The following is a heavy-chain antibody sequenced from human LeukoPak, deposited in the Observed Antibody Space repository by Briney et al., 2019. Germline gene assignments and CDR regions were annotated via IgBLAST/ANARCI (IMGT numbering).Heavy chain of an antibody. V-gene: IGHV4-38-2*02. J-gene: IGHJ4*02. CDR1: GYSIGSGYY. D-gene: IGHD4-23*01. CDR3: ARARYGGNDY. Sequence: PSETLSLTCTVSGYSIGSGYYWGWIRQPPGKGLEWIGSIYHSGSTYYNPSLKSRVTISLDTSKNQFSLRLNSVTAADTAVYYCARARYGGNDYWGQGILVTVSS. CDR2: IYHSGST.